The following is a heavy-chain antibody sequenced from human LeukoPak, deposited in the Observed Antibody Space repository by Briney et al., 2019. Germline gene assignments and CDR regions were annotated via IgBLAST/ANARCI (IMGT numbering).Heavy chain of an antibody. CDR2: IFYSGSA. CDR1: GGSISSSSFH. J-gene: IGHJ5*02. CDR3: ARSTQGYDYVWGTLGGSDP. V-gene: IGHV4-39*01. D-gene: IGHD3-16*01. Sequence: SGTLSLTCTVSGGSISSSSFHWGWIRQPPGKGLEWIGTIFYSGSAYYNPSLKSRVTMSVDTSKNQFSLKLSSVTAADTAVYYCARSTQGYDYVWGTLGGSDPWGQ.